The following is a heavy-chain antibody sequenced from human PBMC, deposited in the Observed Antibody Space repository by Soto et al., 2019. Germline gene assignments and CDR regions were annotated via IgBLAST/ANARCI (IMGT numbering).Heavy chain of an antibody. V-gene: IGHV4-34*01. CDR2: INHSGST. CDR1: SGSFSGYY. J-gene: IGHJ5*02. D-gene: IGHD3-10*01. Sequence: PSETLSLTCAVYSGSFSGYYWSWVRQPPGEGLEWIGEINHSGSTNYNPSLKSRVTLSVDTSKNQFSLKLSSVTAADTAVYYCARVFAGTTEIGGWFDPWGQGTLVTVSS. CDR3: ARVFAGTTEIGGWFDP.